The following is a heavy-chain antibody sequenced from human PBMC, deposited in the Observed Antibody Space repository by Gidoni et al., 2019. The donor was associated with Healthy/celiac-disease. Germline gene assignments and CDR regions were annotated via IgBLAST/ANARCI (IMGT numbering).Heavy chain of an antibody. Sequence: EVQLVESGGVLVQPGGSLRLSCAAPGFTFSSYWMSWVRQAPGKGLEWVANIKQDGSEKYYVDSVKGRFTISRDNAKNSLYLQMNSLRAEDTAVYYCARDYGGYPEDYWGQGTLVTVSS. D-gene: IGHD5-12*01. V-gene: IGHV3-7*03. J-gene: IGHJ4*02. CDR2: IKQDGSEK. CDR1: GFTFSSYW. CDR3: ARDYGGYPEDY.